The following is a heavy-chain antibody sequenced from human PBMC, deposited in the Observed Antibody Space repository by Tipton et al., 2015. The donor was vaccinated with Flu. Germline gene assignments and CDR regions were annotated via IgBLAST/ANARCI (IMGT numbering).Heavy chain of an antibody. CDR1: GFTLSANY. CDR2: TYGESPT. CDR3: ASLTGDDY. D-gene: IGHD7-27*01. V-gene: IGHV3-66*01. Sequence: SLRLSCAASGFTLSANYISWVRQAPGKGLEWVSVTYGESPTHYADSVKGRFTVSRDNAKNSLYLQLNSLRAEDTAVYYCASLTGDDYWGQGDLVTVSS. J-gene: IGHJ4*02.